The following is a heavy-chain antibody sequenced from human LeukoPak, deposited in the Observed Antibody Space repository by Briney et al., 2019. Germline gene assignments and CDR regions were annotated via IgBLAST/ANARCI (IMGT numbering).Heavy chain of an antibody. CDR2: ISSSGSTI. D-gene: IGHD3-9*01. CDR1: GFTFSSYS. J-gene: IGHJ4*02. Sequence: GGSLRLSCAASGFTFSSYSMNWVRQAPGKGLEWVSYISSSGSTIYYADSMKGRFTISRDNAKNSLYLQMNSLRAEDTAVYYCARDRPTLTGYYPFDYWGQGTLVTVSS. V-gene: IGHV3-48*04. CDR3: ARDRPTLTGYYPFDY.